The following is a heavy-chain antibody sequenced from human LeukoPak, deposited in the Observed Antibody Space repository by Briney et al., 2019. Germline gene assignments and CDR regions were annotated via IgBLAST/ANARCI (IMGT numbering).Heavy chain of an antibody. CDR2: IRYDGTNK. V-gene: IGHV3-30*02. CDR3: ANSYYDNGRRDY. Sequence: GGSLRLSCAASGFTFSSYGMHWVRQAPGKGLEWVTFIRYDGTNKYYADSVKGRFAISRDNSKNTLYLQMNSLRAEDTAVYYCANSYYDNGRRDYWGQGTLVTVSS. CDR1: GFTFSSYG. D-gene: IGHD3-22*01. J-gene: IGHJ4*02.